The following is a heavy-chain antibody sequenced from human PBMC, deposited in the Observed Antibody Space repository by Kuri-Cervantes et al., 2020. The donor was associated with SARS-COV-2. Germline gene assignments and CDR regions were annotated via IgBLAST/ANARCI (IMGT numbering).Heavy chain of an antibody. CDR1: GFTFSDYY. Sequence: GESLKISCAASGFTFSDYYMSWIRQAPGKGLEWVSYISSSGSTIYYADSVKGRFTISRDNAKNSLYLQMNSLRAEDTAVYYCAGDDSSSSRPGYGYGMDVWGQGTTVTVSS. D-gene: IGHD6-6*01. V-gene: IGHV3-11*01. CDR3: AGDDSSSSRPGYGYGMDV. CDR2: ISSSGSTI. J-gene: IGHJ6*02.